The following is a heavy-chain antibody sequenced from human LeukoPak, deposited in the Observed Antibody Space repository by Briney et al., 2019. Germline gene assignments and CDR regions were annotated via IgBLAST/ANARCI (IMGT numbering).Heavy chain of an antibody. CDR1: GGSISSYY. V-gene: IGHV4-59*01. J-gene: IGHJ5*02. D-gene: IGHD3-22*01. CDR3: ARRGYYDSSGYYRRNNWFDP. CDR2: IYYSGST. Sequence: SETLSLTCTVSGGSISSYYWSWIRQPPGKGLEWIGYIYYSGSTNYNPSLKSRVTISVDTSKNQFSLKLSSVTAADTAVYYCARRGYYDSSGYYRRNNWFDPWGQGTLVTVSS.